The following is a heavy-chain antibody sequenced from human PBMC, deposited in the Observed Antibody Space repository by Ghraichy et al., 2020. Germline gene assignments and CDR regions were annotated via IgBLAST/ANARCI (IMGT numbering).Heavy chain of an antibody. CDR2: ISSSSSYI. CDR3: ARDGHPYYYGMDV. Sequence: ETLSLTCAASGFTFSSYSMNWVRQAPGKGLEWVSSISSSSSYIYYADSVKGRFTISRDNAKNSLYLQMNSLRAEDTAVYYCARDGHPYYYGMDVWGQGTTVTVSS. CDR1: GFTFSSYS. V-gene: IGHV3-21*01. J-gene: IGHJ6*02.